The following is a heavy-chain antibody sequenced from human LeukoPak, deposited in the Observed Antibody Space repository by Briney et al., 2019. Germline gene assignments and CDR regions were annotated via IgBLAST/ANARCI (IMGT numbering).Heavy chain of an antibody. CDR2: IRYDGSNK. Sequence: GGSLRLSCAASGFTFSSYAMHWVRQAPGKGLEWVAFIRYDGSNKYYADSVKGRFTISRDNSKNTLYLQMNSLRAEDTAVYYCAKDRENHYYGSGSGVDYWGQGTLVTVSS. CDR1: GFTFSSYA. D-gene: IGHD3-10*01. CDR3: AKDRENHYYGSGSGVDY. J-gene: IGHJ4*02. V-gene: IGHV3-30*02.